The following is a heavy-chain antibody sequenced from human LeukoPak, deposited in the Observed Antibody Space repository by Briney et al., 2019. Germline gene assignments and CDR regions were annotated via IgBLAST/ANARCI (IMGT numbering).Heavy chain of an antibody. CDR2: ISSNDNT. CDR1: GFTFRSYA. CDR3: ARKPSGSYPFDF. V-gene: IGHV3-23*01. Sequence: PGGSLRLSCAASGFTFRSYAMSWVRQAPEKGLEWVSLISSNDNTYYADSVKGRFTISRDISKSTLYLQMNSLSAEDTAVYYCARKPSGSYPFDFWGQGTLVTVSS. J-gene: IGHJ4*02. D-gene: IGHD1-26*01.